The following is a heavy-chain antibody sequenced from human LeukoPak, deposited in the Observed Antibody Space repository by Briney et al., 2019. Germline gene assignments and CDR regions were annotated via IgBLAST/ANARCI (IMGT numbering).Heavy chain of an antibody. CDR2: IYHSGST. Sequence: PSETLSLTCAVSGGSISSGGYSWSWIRQPPGKGLEWIGYIYHSGSTYYNPSLKSRVTISVDRSKNQFSLKLSSVTAADTAVYYCARGPYCSSTSCYAGGWGYWGQGTLVTVSS. V-gene: IGHV4-30-2*01. CDR3: ARGPYCSSTSCYAGGWGY. CDR1: GGSISSGGYS. J-gene: IGHJ4*02. D-gene: IGHD2-2*01.